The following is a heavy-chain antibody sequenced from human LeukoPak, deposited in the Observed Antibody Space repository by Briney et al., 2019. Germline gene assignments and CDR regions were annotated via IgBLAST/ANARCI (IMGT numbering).Heavy chain of an antibody. CDR3: AGDPGDATFDYYYYMDV. CDR1: GGSISSYY. D-gene: IGHD2/OR15-2a*01. Sequence: SETLSLTCTVSGGSISSYYWSWIRQPPGKGLEWIGYIYYSGSTNYNPSLKSRVTISVDTSKNQFSLKLSSVTAADTAVYYCAGDPGDATFDYYYYMDVWGKGTTVTVSS. CDR2: IYYSGST. V-gene: IGHV4-59*01. J-gene: IGHJ6*03.